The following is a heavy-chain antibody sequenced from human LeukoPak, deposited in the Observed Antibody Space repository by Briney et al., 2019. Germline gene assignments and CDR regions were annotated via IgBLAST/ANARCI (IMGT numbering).Heavy chain of an antibody. CDR2: IYYSGST. V-gene: IGHV4-39*07. Sequence: PSETLSLTCTVSGGSISSSSYYWGWIRQPPGRGLEWIGSIYYSGSTYYNPSLKSRVTISVDTSKNQFSLKLSSVTAADTAVYYCARRANWGWWFDPWGQGTLVTVSS. CDR1: GGSISSSSYY. J-gene: IGHJ5*02. D-gene: IGHD7-27*01. CDR3: ARRANWGWWFDP.